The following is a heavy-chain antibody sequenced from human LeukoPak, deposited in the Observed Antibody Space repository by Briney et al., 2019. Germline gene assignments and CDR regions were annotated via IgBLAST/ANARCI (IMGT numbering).Heavy chain of an antibody. V-gene: IGHV4-4*07. CDR2: IYTSGST. J-gene: IGHJ4*02. CDR3: ARVDSSSWPGLIY. Sequence: SETLSLTXTVSGGSISSYYWSWIRQPAGKGLEWIGRIYTSGSTNYNPSLKSRVTMSVDTSKNQFSLKLSSVTAADTAVYYCARVDSSSWPGLIYCGQGTLVTVSS. CDR1: GGSISSYY. D-gene: IGHD6-13*01.